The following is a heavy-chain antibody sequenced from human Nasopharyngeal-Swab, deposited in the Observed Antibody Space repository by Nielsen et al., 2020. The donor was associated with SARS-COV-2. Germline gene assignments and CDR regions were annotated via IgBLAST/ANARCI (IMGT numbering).Heavy chain of an antibody. J-gene: IGHJ4*02. CDR2: IYYSGST. Sequence: GSLRLSCTVSGGSISSYYWSWIRPPPGKGLEWIGYIYYSGSTNYNPSLKSRVTISVDTSKNQFSLKLSSVTAADTAVYYCARTGDSSGWYSSFDYWGQGTLVTVSS. CDR3: ARTGDSSGWYSSFDY. V-gene: IGHV4-59*01. D-gene: IGHD6-19*01. CDR1: GGSISSYY.